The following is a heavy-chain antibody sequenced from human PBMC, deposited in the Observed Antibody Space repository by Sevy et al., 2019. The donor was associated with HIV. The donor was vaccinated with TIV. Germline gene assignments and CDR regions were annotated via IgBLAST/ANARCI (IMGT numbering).Heavy chain of an antibody. V-gene: IGHV3-48*03. J-gene: IGHJ6*02. D-gene: IGHD3-10*01. Sequence: GGSLRLSCAASAFTFSSYEMNWVRQAPGKGLEWVSYISSSGSTIYYADSVKGRFTISRDNAKNSLYLQMNSLRAEDTAVYYCAREGAMVRGPRGGNYGMDVWGQGTTVTVSS. CDR3: AREGAMVRGPRGGNYGMDV. CDR1: AFTFSSYE. CDR2: ISSSGSTI.